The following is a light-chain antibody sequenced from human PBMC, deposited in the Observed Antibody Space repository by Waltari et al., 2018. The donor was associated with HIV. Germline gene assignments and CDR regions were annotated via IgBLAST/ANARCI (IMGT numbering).Light chain of an antibody. J-gene: IGLJ2*01. V-gene: IGLV2-11*01. CDR2: DVS. CDR3: CSYAGRDTFVL. Sequence: QSALTQPRSVSGSPGQSVTISCTGSSSDVGKFDYVSWYQYHPAKAPKVMIFDVSKRPSGVPDRFSGSRSGNTASLTISGLQAEEEADYYCCSYAGRDTFVLFGGGTKVTVL. CDR1: SSDVGKFDY.